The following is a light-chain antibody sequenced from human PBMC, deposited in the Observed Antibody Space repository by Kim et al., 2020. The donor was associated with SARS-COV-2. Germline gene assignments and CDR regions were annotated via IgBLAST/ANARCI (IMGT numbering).Light chain of an antibody. J-gene: IGKJ4*01. Sequence: PASISCRPSQSLLHSNGYKYLDWYVQKPGQSPQLLIFLSSRRASGVPDRFRGSGSGTDFTLEISRVEAEDVGIYYCMQALQTPFTFGGGTKVDIK. V-gene: IGKV2-28*01. CDR1: QSLLHSNGYKY. CDR2: LSS. CDR3: MQALQTPFT.